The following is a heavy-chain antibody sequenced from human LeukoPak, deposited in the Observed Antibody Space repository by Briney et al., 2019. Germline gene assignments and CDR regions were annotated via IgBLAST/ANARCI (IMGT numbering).Heavy chain of an antibody. CDR3: ARDYYGSGRNYYYYYMDV. CDR2: ISSSGSTI. J-gene: IGHJ6*03. CDR1: GFTFSDYY. V-gene: IGHV3-11*01. Sequence: GGSLRLSCAASGFTFSDYYMSWVRQAPGKGLERVSYISSSGSTIYYADSVKGRFTISRDNAKNSLYLQMNSLRAEDTAVYYCARDYYGSGRNYYYYYMDVWGKGTTVTVSS. D-gene: IGHD3-10*01.